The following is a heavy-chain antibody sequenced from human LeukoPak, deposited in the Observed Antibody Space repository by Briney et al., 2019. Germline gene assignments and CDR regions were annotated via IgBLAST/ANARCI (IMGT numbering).Heavy chain of an antibody. Sequence: SETLSLTCAVSGGSISRGGYSWSWIRQPPGKGLEWTGYIYYSGSTYYNPSLKSRVTISVDTSKNQLSLKLSSVTAADTAVYYCARQTGSGLFILPGGQGTLVTVSS. V-gene: IGHV4-30-4*07. J-gene: IGHJ4*02. CDR3: ARQTGSGLFILP. CDR1: GGSISRGGYS. CDR2: IYYSGST. D-gene: IGHD3/OR15-3a*01.